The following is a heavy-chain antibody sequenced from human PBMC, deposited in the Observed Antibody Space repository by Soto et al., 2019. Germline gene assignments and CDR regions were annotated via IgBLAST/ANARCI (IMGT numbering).Heavy chain of an antibody. J-gene: IGHJ6*02. CDR3: AREGVAPYYYYGMDV. CDR1: GYTFTRYG. Sequence: ASVNVSCKASGYTFTRYGISWVRQAPGQGLEWMGWISTYNGDTNYAQTFQGRVTMTTDTSTSTVHMEVRSLRSDDTAVYYCAREGVAPYYYYGMDVWG. D-gene: IGHD5-12*01. CDR2: ISTYNGDT. V-gene: IGHV1-18*01.